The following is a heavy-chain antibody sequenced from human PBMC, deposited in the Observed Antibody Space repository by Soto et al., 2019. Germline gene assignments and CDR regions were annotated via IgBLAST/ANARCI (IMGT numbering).Heavy chain of an antibody. Sequence: QLQLQESGPGLVKPSETLSLTCTVSGCSISSSSYYWGWIRQPPGKGLEWIGSSYYSGTTYYNPSLKSRVNVDVDPSKNQFSLKWISVTAADTAVYYGARPHYCTSTSCSEAFDYGGQGTLVTVSS. CDR3: ARPHYCTSTSCSEAFDY. CDR1: GCSISSSSYY. CDR2: SYYSGTT. D-gene: IGHD2-2*01. J-gene: IGHJ4*02. V-gene: IGHV4-39*01.